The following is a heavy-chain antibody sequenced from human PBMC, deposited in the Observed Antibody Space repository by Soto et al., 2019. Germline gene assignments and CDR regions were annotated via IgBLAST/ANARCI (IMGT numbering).Heavy chain of an antibody. CDR1: GFTFSSYG. CDR2: ISYEGNNK. Sequence: QVQLVESGGGVVQPGRSLRLSCAASGFTFSSYGMHWVRQAPGKGLEWAAVISYEGNNKYYAESVKGRFTISRDTSKNTLYLQMNSLRPEDTAVYYCVADYVATDTFDIWGRGTMVTVSS. CDR3: VADYVATDTFDI. J-gene: IGHJ3*02. V-gene: IGHV3-30*03. D-gene: IGHD3-10*02.